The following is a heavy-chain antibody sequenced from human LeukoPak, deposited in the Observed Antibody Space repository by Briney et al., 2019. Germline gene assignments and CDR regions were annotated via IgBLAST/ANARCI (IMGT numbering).Heavy chain of an antibody. Sequence: TSETLSLTCAVYGGSFSGYYWSWIRQPPGKGLEWIGEINHSGSTSYNPSLKSRVTISVDTSKNQFSLKLSSVTAADTAVYYCARDRSNSMDVWGQGTTVTVSS. CDR3: ARDRSNSMDV. V-gene: IGHV4-34*01. CDR2: INHSGST. D-gene: IGHD4-11*01. CDR1: GGSFSGYY. J-gene: IGHJ6*02.